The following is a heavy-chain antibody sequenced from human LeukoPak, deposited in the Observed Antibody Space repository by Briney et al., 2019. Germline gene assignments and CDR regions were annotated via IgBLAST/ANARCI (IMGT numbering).Heavy chain of an antibody. CDR2: IYYSGST. J-gene: IGHJ4*02. CDR3: ARHGGSYDY. D-gene: IGHD1-26*01. Sequence: PSETLSLTCTVSGGSISSSSYYWGWIRQPPGKGLEWIGSIYYSGSTCYNPSLKSRVTISVDTSKNQFSLKLSSVTAADTAVYYCARHGGSYDYWGQGTLVTVSS. V-gene: IGHV4-39*01. CDR1: GGSISSSSYY.